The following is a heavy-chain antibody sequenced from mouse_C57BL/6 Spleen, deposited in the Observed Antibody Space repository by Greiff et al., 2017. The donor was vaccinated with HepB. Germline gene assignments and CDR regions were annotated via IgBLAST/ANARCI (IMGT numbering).Heavy chain of an antibody. D-gene: IGHD4-1*02. CDR2: IDPEDGDT. V-gene: IGHV14-1*01. J-gene: IGHJ2*01. CDR3: TTPNWDEEFDY. CDR1: GFNIKDYY. Sequence: VHVKQSGAELVRPGASVKLSCTASGFNIKDYYMHWVKQRPEQGLEWIGRIDPEDGDTEYAPKFQGKATMTADTSSNTAYLQLSSLTSEDTAVYYCTTPNWDEEFDYWGQGTTLTVSS.